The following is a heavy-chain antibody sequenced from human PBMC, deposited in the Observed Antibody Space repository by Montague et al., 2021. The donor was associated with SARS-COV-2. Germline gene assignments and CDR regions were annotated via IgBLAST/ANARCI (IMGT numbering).Heavy chain of an antibody. CDR2: TYYRSKWYN. Sequence: CAISGDSVSMNGAAWKSIRQTPSRGSEWLVMTYYRSKWYNDYAVSVKSRITINPDTSKNQISLQLNSVTPEDTAVYYCARTSASSDYWGQGTLVTVSS. CDR3: ARTSASSDY. V-gene: IGHV6-1*01. CDR1: GDSVSMNGAA. J-gene: IGHJ4*02. D-gene: IGHD1-26*01.